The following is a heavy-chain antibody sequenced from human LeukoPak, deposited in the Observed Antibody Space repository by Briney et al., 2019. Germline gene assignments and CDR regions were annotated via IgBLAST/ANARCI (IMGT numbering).Heavy chain of an antibody. D-gene: IGHD5-24*01. CDR2: INHSGST. CDR3: AIAVEMATTRFDY. J-gene: IGHJ4*02. CDR1: GGSFSGYY. V-gene: IGHV4-34*01. Sequence: SETLSLTCAVYGGSFSGYYWSWIRQPPGKGLEWIGEINHSGSTNCNPSLKSRVTISVDTSKNQFSLKLSSVTAADTAVYYCAIAVEMATTRFDYWGQGTLVTVSS.